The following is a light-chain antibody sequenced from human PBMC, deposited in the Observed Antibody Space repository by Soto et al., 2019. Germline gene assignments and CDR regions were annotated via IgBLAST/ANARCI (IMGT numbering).Light chain of an antibody. CDR2: GAS. Sequence: EIVMTQSPATLSVSPGERATLSCRASQSVSSNLAWYQQKHGQAPRLLIYGASTRATGIPARFSGSGSGTEFTLTISSLQSEDFAVYYCQQYNNWPPPMYTFGQGTKLEIK. CDR1: QSVSSN. V-gene: IGKV3-15*01. J-gene: IGKJ2*01. CDR3: QQYNNWPPPMYT.